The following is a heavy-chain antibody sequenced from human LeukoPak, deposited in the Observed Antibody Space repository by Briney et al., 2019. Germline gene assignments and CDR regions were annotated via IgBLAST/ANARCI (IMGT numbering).Heavy chain of an antibody. V-gene: IGHV4-59*01. D-gene: IGHD1-26*01. CDR3: ARVSSGSYYGVFDY. Sequence: PSETLSLTCTGSGGSISSYYWSWIRQPPGKGLEWIGYIYYSGSTNYNPSLKSRVTISVDTSKNQFSLKLSSVTAADTAVYYCARVSSGSYYGVFDYWGQGTLVTVSS. CDR2: IYYSGST. J-gene: IGHJ4*02. CDR1: GGSISSYY.